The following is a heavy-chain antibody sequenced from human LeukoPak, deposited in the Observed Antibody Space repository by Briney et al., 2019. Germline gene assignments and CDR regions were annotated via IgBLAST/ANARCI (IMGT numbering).Heavy chain of an antibody. Sequence: GGSLRLSCTGSGFTFSKNAMRWVRQAPGKGLEWVAAIGATGSTTYYADSVKGRFTISRDNSKNTIYLQMDSLRAEDTAIYYCAKVFSTYYFDSWSQGTLVTVSS. J-gene: IGHJ4*02. V-gene: IGHV3-23*01. CDR1: GFTFSKNA. CDR2: IGATGSTT. CDR3: AKVFSTYYFDS. D-gene: IGHD2/OR15-2a*01.